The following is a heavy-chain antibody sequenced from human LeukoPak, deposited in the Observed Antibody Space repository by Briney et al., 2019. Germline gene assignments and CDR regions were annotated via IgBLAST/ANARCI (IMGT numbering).Heavy chain of an antibody. CDR1: GYTFTSYA. D-gene: IGHD2-2*02. CDR3: ARADCSSSSCYTISY. Sequence: ASVKVSCKASGYTFTSYAMQWVRQAPGKGLEFLSVIDNIGDSTFYANSVRGRFSMSRDNSKNTVCLQMDSLRAEDMAVYYCARADCSSSSCYTISYWGRGTLVTVSS. J-gene: IGHJ4*02. CDR2: IDNIGDST. V-gene: IGHV3-64*01.